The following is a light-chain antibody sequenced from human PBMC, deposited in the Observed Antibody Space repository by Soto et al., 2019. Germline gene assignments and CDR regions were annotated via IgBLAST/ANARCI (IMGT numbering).Light chain of an antibody. CDR1: SRDVGCYNY. V-gene: IGLV2-14*03. CDR3: NSYTSSSTYV. J-gene: IGLJ1*01. CDR2: DVT. Sequence: QSVLTQPASVSGSPGQSITISCTGTSRDVGCYNYVYWYQQHPGKVPKLMIYDVTNRPSGVSNRFSGSKSGNTASLTISGLQAEDEADYYCNSYTSSSTYVFGTGTKVTVL.